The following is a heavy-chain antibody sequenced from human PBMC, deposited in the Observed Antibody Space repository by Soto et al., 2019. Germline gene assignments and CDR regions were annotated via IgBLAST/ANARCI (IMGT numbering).Heavy chain of an antibody. D-gene: IGHD6-19*01. Sequence: PGESLKISCKGSGYDFTNYWIGCVRQMPGQGLECLGIIHPHDSDTRYSPSFEGQVTISTDKSINTAYPQWSSLKASDSGIYYCARQQWVGRNYFYYGMDVWGQGTTVTVSS. CDR3: ARQQWVGRNYFYYGMDV. CDR1: GYDFTNYW. V-gene: IGHV5-51*01. J-gene: IGHJ6*02. CDR2: IHPHDSDT.